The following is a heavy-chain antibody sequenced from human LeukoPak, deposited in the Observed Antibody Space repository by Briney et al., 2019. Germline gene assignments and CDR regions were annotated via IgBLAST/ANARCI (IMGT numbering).Heavy chain of an antibody. Sequence: PGGPLEPSVTGSEFPFGLSALGGVAKPPGKGREWVSAISGGSDNTHYAESVKGRFTISRDISKSTVYLQMNSLRVEDTAVYYCAKDAVRGRFDPWGQGTMVTVSS. CDR2: ISGGSDNT. D-gene: IGHD3-10*01. CDR3: AKDAVRGRFDP. J-gene: IGHJ5*02. V-gene: IGHV3-23*01. CDR1: EFPFGLSA.